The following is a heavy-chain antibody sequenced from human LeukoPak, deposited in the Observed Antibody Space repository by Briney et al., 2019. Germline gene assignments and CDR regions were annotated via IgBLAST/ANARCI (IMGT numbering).Heavy chain of an antibody. Sequence: PSETLSLTCTVSGGSISPYYWSWIRQPPGKGLEWIGYIYYSGSTNYNPSLKSRVTISLDTSKNQFSLKLSSVTAADTAVYYCARSTWLLDKWGQGTLVTVSS. V-gene: IGHV4-59*01. D-gene: IGHD3-22*01. J-gene: IGHJ4*02. CDR3: ARSTWLLDK. CDR2: IYYSGST. CDR1: GGSISPYY.